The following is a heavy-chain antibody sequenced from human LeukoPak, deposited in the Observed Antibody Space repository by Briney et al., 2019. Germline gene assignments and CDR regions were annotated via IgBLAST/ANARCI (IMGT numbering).Heavy chain of an antibody. CDR2: FGTGDDT. V-gene: IGHV3-23*01. CDR3: AKNFPGRPFDY. CDR1: GFTFSSYA. J-gene: IGHJ4*02. Sequence: GGSLRLSCAASGFTFSSYAMSWVRQAPGKGLEWVSSFGTGDDTYYADSVKGRFIISRDNSKNTLYLQINSLRAEDTAIYYCAKNFPGRPFDYWGQGALVTVSS. D-gene: IGHD6-6*01.